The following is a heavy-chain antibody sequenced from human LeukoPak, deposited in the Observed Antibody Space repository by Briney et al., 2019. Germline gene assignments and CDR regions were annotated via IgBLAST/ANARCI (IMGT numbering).Heavy chain of an antibody. J-gene: IGHJ4*02. V-gene: IGHV4-4*07. D-gene: IGHD3-10*01. CDR1: DGSISSHY. CDR3: ARDAGRYYYGSGSYMTHFDY. CDR2: IYTSGST. Sequence: SETLSLTCTVSDGSISSHYWSWIRQPAGKGLEWIGRIYTSGSTNYNPSLKSRVTISVDTSKNQFSLKLSSVTAADTAVYYCARDAGRYYYGSGSYMTHFDYWGQGTLVTVSS.